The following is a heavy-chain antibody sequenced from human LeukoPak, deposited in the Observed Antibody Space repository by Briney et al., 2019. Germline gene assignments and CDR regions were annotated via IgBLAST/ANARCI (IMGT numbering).Heavy chain of an antibody. CDR1: GYTFTGYY. V-gene: IGHV1-2*02. CDR2: INPNSGAT. J-gene: IGHJ4*02. CDR3: AREPPRGRGSYYFDY. D-gene: IGHD3-10*01. Sequence: ASVKVSCKPSGYTFTGYYMHWVRQAPGQGLEWMGWINPNSGATNYAQKFQGRVTVTRDTSINTAYVELSRLRSDDTAVYYCAREPPRGRGSYYFDYWGQGTLVTVSS.